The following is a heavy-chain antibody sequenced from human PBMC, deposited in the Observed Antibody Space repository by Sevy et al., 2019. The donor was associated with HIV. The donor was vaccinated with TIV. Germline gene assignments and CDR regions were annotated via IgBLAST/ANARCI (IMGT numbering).Heavy chain of an antibody. CDR3: ALERLSSDVAEYFQK. V-gene: IGHV3-30-3*01. D-gene: IGHD1-1*01. Sequence: GGSLRLSCATSGFTFSSYSMHWVRQAPGKGLEWVATISYDGSNKHYADSVKGWFTTSRDNFKNSLSLQMNSLRAEDTAMYYCALERLSSDVAEYFQKWGQGTLVTVSS. CDR1: GFTFSSYS. CDR2: ISYDGSNK. J-gene: IGHJ1*01.